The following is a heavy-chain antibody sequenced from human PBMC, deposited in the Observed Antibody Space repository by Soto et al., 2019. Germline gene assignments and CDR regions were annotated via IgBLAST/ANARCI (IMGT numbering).Heavy chain of an antibody. D-gene: IGHD1-1*01. CDR3: AKDANDSGPGGY. CDR2: ISSSSSTI. CDR1: GFTFSSYS. J-gene: IGHJ4*02. V-gene: IGHV3-48*01. Sequence: GGSLRLSCAASGFTFSSYSMNWVRQAPGKGLEWVSYISSSSSTIYYADSVKGRFTIPRDNSKNTLYLQMNSLRAEDTAVYYCAKDANDSGPGGYWGQGTLVTVSS.